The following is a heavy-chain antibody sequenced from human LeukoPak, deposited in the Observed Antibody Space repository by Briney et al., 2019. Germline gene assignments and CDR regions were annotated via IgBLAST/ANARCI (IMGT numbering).Heavy chain of an antibody. CDR3: AKGGIAVAGTPIFDY. Sequence: GGSLRLSCAASGCTFSSYAMSWVRQAPGKGLEWVSAISGSGGSTYYADSVKGRFTISRDNSKNTLYLQMHSLRAEDTAVYYCAKGGIAVAGTPIFDYWGQGTLVTVSS. J-gene: IGHJ4*02. V-gene: IGHV3-23*01. D-gene: IGHD6-19*01. CDR1: GCTFSSYA. CDR2: ISGSGGST.